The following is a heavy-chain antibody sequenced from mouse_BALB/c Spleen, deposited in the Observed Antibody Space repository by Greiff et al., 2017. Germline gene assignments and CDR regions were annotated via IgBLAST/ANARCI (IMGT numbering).Heavy chain of an antibody. Sequence: EVQLVESGGGLVKPGGSLKLSCAASGFTFSSYAMSWVRQTPEKRLEWVASISSGGSTYYPDSVKGRFTISRDNARNILYLQMSSLRSEDTAMYYCARGGGYYGGFAYWGQGTLVTVSA. CDR2: ISSGGST. CDR3: ARGGGYYGGFAY. V-gene: IGHV5-6-5*01. CDR1: GFTFSSYA. D-gene: IGHD2-3*01. J-gene: IGHJ3*01.